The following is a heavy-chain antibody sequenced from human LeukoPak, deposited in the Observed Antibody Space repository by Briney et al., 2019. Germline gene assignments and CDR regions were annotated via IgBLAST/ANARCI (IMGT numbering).Heavy chain of an antibody. Sequence: PGGSLRLSCAASGFTFSNFAMTWVRQAPGKGLEWVSSIVGSSSTYYADSLKGRFTISRDNAKNSLYLQMNSLRAEDTAVYYCARPIVATNLDYWGQGTLVTVSS. D-gene: IGHD5-12*01. CDR1: GFTFSNFA. V-gene: IGHV3-21*01. CDR3: ARPIVATNLDY. CDR2: IVGSSST. J-gene: IGHJ4*02.